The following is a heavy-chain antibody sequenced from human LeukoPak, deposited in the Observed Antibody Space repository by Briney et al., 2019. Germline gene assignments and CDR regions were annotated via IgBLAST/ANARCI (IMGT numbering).Heavy chain of an antibody. CDR2: ISGSGGST. Sequence: GGSLRLSCAASGFTFSSYAMSWVRQAPGKGLEWVSAISGSGGSTYYADSVKGRFTISRDNSRNTLYLQMNSLRAEDTAVYYCAKGGVYRSAFDYWGQGTLVTVSS. D-gene: IGHD1-26*01. CDR3: AKGGVYRSAFDY. J-gene: IGHJ4*02. V-gene: IGHV3-23*01. CDR1: GFTFSSYA.